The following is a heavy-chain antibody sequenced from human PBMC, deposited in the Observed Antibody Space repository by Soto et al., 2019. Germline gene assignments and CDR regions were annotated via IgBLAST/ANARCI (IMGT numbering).Heavy chain of an antibody. J-gene: IGHJ4*02. CDR2: IIPIFGTA. D-gene: IGHD1-1*01. CDR1: GGTFSSYA. CDR3: ARGLEQNYYFDY. V-gene: IGHV1-69*12. Sequence: QVQLVQSGAEVKKPGSSVKVSCKASGGTFSSYAISWVRQAPGPGLEWRGGIIPIFGTANYAQKFQGRVTITADESTSPAYMELSSMRSEDTAVYYCARGLEQNYYFDYWGQGTLVTVAS.